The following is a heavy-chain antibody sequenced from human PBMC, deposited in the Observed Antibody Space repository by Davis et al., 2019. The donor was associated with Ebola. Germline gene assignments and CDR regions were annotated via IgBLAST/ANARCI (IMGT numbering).Heavy chain of an antibody. CDR1: GFTFSSYG. J-gene: IGHJ4*02. V-gene: IGHV3-NL1*01. Sequence: GGSLRLSCAGTGFTFSSYGMHWVRQAPGKGLEWVSTISKTSVYTYYADSVKGRFTISRDNSKNTLYLQMDSLRAEDTAVYYCAKGDSSNYYYTVDYWGQGTLVTVSS. CDR2: ISKTSVYT. CDR3: AKGDSSNYYYTVDY. D-gene: IGHD3-22*01.